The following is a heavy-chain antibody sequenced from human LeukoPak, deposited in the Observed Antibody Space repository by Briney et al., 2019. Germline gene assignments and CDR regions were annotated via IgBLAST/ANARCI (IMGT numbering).Heavy chain of an antibody. CDR2: IKQDGSEK. V-gene: IGHV3-7*01. CDR1: GFTFSSYW. J-gene: IGHJ5*02. D-gene: IGHD7-27*01. Sequence: GGSLRLSCAAYGFTFSSYWMTWVRQAPGKGLEWVANIKQDGSEKYYVDSVKGRFTISRDNAKNSMYLQMNSLRAEDTAVYYCARDYSKRGNWEIQGDPWGQGTLVTVSS. CDR3: ARDYSKRGNWEIQGDP.